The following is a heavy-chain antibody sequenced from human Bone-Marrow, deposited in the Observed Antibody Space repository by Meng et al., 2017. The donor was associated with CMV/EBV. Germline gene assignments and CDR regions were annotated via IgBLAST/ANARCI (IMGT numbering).Heavy chain of an antibody. J-gene: IGHJ4*02. D-gene: IGHD5-24*01. CDR1: GFTFSSKG. CDR3: ARDHRDDYDY. Sequence: LSWAASGFTFSSKGMHWVRQAPGKGLEWVAVIWYDGSNKYYADSVKGRFTISRDNSKNTLYLQMNSLRAEDTAVYYCARDHRDDYDYWDQGTLVTVSS. V-gene: IGHV3-33*01. CDR2: IWYDGSNK.